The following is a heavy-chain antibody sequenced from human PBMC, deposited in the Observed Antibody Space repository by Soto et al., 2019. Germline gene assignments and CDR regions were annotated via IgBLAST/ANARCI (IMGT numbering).Heavy chain of an antibody. D-gene: IGHD3-10*01. CDR3: ARGITMVRGALDY. CDR1: GFTFSSYG. CDR2: IWYDGSNK. J-gene: IGHJ4*02. V-gene: IGHV3-33*01. Sequence: GGSLRLSCAASGFTFSSYGMHWVHQAPGKGLEWVAVIWYDGSNKYYADSVEGRFTISRDNSKNTLYLQMNSLRAEDTAVYYCARGITMVRGALDYWGQGTLVTVSS.